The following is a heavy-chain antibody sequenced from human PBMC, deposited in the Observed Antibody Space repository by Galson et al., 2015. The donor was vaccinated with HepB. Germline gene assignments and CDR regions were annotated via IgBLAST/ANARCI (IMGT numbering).Heavy chain of an antibody. Sequence: SLRLSCAASGFTFSSYSMNWVRQAPGKGLEWVSSISSSSSYIYYADSVKGRFTISRDNAKNSLYLQMNSPRAEDTAVYYCARKPPRPYYYYGMDVWGQGTTVTVSS. CDR2: ISSSSSYI. CDR1: GFTFSSYS. V-gene: IGHV3-21*01. CDR3: ARKPPRPYYYYGMDV. J-gene: IGHJ6*02.